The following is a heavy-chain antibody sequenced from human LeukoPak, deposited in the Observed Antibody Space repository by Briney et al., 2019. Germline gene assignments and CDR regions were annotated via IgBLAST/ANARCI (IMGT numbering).Heavy chain of an antibody. CDR2: IYYSGST. V-gene: IGHV4-39*01. CDR1: GDSISSSSYY. D-gene: IGHD3-22*01. Sequence: SETLSLTCTVSGDSISSSSYYWGWIRQPPGKGLEWIGNIYYSGSTYYNPSLRSRLTISLDTSKNQFSLTLSSVTAADTAVYYCARLQYYYDSNGYYSLYYFDYWGQGTVVTASS. CDR3: ARLQYYYDSNGYYSLYYFDY. J-gene: IGHJ4*02.